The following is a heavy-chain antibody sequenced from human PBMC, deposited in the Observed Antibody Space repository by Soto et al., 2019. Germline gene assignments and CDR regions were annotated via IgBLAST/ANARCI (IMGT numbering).Heavy chain of an antibody. D-gene: IGHD3-3*01. J-gene: IGHJ6*03. CDR1: GGSISSYY. Sequence: SETLSLTCTVSGGSISSYYWSWIRQPPGKGLEWIGYIYYSGSTNYNPSLKSRVTISVDTSKNQFSLKLSSVTAADTAVYYCARLSPSITIFGVVINYYYMDVWGKGTTVTVSS. CDR3: ARLSPSITIFGVVINYYYMDV. V-gene: IGHV4-59*08. CDR2: IYYSGST.